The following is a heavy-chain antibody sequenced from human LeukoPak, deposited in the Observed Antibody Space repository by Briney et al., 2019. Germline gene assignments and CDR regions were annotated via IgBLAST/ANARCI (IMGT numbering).Heavy chain of an antibody. Sequence: QSGGSLRLSCAASGFTFDDYAMHWVRQAPGKGLEWVSGISGNSGSIDYAASVRGRFTVSRDNAQNSLYLQINSLRPEDTALFYCAKGTGRYWTFFDVWGQGTLVAVSS. J-gene: IGHJ4*02. D-gene: IGHD1-26*01. CDR2: ISGNSGSI. V-gene: IGHV3-9*01. CDR1: GFTFDDYA. CDR3: AKGTGRYWTFFDV.